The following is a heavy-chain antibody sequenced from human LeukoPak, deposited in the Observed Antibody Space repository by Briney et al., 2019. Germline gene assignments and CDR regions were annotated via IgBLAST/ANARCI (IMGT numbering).Heavy chain of an antibody. CDR1: GGSFSGYY. Sequence: PSETPSLTCAVYGGSFSGYYWSWIRQPPGKGLEWIGEINHSGSTNYNPSLKSRVTISVDTSKNQFSLKLSSVTAADTAVYYCARANQQLDAFDIWGQGTMVTVSS. J-gene: IGHJ3*02. CDR3: ARANQQLDAFDI. V-gene: IGHV4-34*01. D-gene: IGHD6-13*01. CDR2: INHSGST.